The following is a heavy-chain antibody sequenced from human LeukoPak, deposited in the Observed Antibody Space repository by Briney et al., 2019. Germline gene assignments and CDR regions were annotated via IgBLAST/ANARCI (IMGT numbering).Heavy chain of an antibody. Sequence: PSETLSLTCNVSGGSISDNDYSWDWIPQPPGKGLEWMGRIHYSGTTYSNPSLKSRIYISVDTYKSQFSLKLRSVTAADTAVYYCARRYYFVSGCYYPFDFWGQGTLVSVSS. D-gene: IGHD3-10*01. CDR1: GGSISDNDYS. J-gene: IGHJ4*02. V-gene: IGHV4-39*01. CDR2: IHYSGTT. CDR3: ARRYYFVSGCYYPFDF.